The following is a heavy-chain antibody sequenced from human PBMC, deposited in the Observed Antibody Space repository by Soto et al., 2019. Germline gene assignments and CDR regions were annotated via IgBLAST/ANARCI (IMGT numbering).Heavy chain of an antibody. V-gene: IGHV4-34*01. D-gene: IGHD5-12*01. J-gene: IGHJ6*02. CDR2: INHSGST. CDR3: ARGEDTVAVRYGMDV. CDR1: GGSFSGYY. Sequence: SETLSLTCAVYGGSFSGYYLSWIRQPPGKGLEWIGEINHSGSTNYNPSLKSRVTISVDTSKNQFSPKLSSVTAAETAVYYCARGEDTVAVRYGMDVWGQGTTVTVSS.